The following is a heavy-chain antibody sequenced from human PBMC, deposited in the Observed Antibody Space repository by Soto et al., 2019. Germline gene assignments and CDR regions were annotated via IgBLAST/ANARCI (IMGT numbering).Heavy chain of an antibody. V-gene: IGHV3-15*01. CDR2: IKSKTDGGTT. Sequence: EVQLVESGGGLVKPGGSLRLSCAASGFTFSNAWMSWVRQAPGKGLEWVGRIKSKTDGGTTDYAAPGKGRFTISRADSKNTLDLQMNSLKTEDTAVYYCTTVGCSGGSGCSWDYYDYYYMDVWGKGTTVTVSS. CDR3: TTVGCSGGSGCSWDYYDYYYMDV. D-gene: IGHD2-15*01. CDR1: GFTFSNAW. J-gene: IGHJ6*03.